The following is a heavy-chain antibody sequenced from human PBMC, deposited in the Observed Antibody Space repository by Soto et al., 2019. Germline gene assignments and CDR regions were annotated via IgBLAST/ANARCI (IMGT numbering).Heavy chain of an antibody. CDR2: IKQDGSEK. CDR1: GFTFSSYW. D-gene: IGHD1-7*01. V-gene: IGHV3-7*01. J-gene: IGHJ4*02. CDR3: ARVRGYNWNYYFDY. Sequence: GESLKISCAASGFTFSSYWMSWVRQAPGKGLEWVANIKQDGSEKYYVDSVKGRFTISRDNAKNSLYLQMNSLRAEDTAVYYCARVRGYNWNYYFDYWGQGTLVTVSS.